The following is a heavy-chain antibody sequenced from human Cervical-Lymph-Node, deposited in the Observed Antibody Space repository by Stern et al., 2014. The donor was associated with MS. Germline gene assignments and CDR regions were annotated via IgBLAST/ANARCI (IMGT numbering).Heavy chain of an antibody. J-gene: IGHJ4*02. CDR3: AREATRIVVGIDY. D-gene: IGHD3-22*01. CDR1: GYTFTAFF. CDR2: LNPNSDDP. Sequence: QVQLVESGTKMQQPGASVKVSCKASGYTFTAFFIHLVRQVPGQELEWMGLLNPNSDDPTYAQNFQDRVTLTRDTSIGTAYLELSRLTSADTAVYYCAREATRIVVGIDYWGQGTQVIVSS. V-gene: IGHV1-2*06.